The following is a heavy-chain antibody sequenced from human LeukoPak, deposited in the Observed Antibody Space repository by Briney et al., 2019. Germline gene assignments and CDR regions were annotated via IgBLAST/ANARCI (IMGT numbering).Heavy chain of an antibody. CDR3: ASGRQLGY. V-gene: IGHV3-7*01. CDR2: IKQDGSEK. J-gene: IGHJ4*02. CDR1: GFTFSNYW. D-gene: IGHD6-13*01. Sequence: GGSLRLSCAAPGFTFSNYWMSWVRQAPGKGLEWVANIKQDGSEKYYVDPVKGRFTISRDNDKNSLYLQMNGLRAEDAAVYYCASGRQLGYWGQGTLVTVSS.